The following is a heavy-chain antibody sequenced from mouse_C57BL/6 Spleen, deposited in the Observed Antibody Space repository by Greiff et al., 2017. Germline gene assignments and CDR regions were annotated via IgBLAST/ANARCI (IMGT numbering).Heavy chain of an antibody. Sequence: VKLVESGPGLVQPSQSLSITCTVSGFSLTSYGVHWVRQPPGKGLEWLGVIWSGGSTDYNAAFISRLSISKDNSKSQVFFKMNSLQADDTAIYYCAKNPYYSNSFAYWGQGTLVTVSA. CDR3: AKNPYYSNSFAY. CDR2: IWSGGST. D-gene: IGHD2-5*01. V-gene: IGHV2-4*01. CDR1: GFSLTSYG. J-gene: IGHJ3*01.